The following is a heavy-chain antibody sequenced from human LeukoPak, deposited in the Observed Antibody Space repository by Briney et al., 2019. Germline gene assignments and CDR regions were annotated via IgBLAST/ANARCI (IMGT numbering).Heavy chain of an antibody. J-gene: IGHJ4*02. D-gene: IGHD2-21*01. Sequence: GGSLRLSCAASGFTFSSYWMSWVRQAPGKGLEWVANIKQDGSEKYYVDSVRGRFTISRDNAKNSLYLQMNSLRAEDTAVYYCARGTGDSAGEIDYWGQGTLVTVSS. CDR3: ARGTGDSAGEIDY. V-gene: IGHV3-7*01. CDR1: GFTFSSYW. CDR2: IKQDGSEK.